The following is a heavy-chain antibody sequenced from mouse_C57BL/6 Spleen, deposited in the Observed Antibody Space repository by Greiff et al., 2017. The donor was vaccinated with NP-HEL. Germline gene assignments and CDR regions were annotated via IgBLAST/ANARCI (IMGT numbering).Heavy chain of an antibody. D-gene: IGHD2-3*01. J-gene: IGHJ2*01. CDR3: ARIGDGYPDY. Sequence: QVTLQESGPGILQPSPTLSLSCSFSGFSLSTFGMGVGWIRPPSGMGLVWLAHIWWDDDKYYNPFLKSRLTISKDTSKNQVFLKIANVDTADTATYYCARIGDGYPDYWGQGTTLTVAS. V-gene: IGHV8-8*01. CDR1: GFSLSTFGMG. CDR2: IWWDDDK.